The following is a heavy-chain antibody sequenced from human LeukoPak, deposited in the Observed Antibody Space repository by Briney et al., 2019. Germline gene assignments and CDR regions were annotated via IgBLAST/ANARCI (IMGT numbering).Heavy chain of an antibody. CDR2: VNQGGTEK. V-gene: IGHV3-7*01. CDR1: GFTFSSYG. Sequence: GGSLRLSCAASGFTFSSYGMHWVRQAPGKGLEWVANVNQGGTEKYYVDSVKGRFTISRDNAENSLYLQMNSLRAEDTAVYYRAREHYFYHMDGWGEGTTVTVSS. J-gene: IGHJ6*03. CDR3: AREHYFYHMDG.